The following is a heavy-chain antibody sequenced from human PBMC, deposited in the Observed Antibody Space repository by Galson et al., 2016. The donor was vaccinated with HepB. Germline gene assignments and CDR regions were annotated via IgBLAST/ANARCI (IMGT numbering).Heavy chain of an antibody. J-gene: IGHJ4*02. D-gene: IGHD3-10*01. V-gene: IGHV5-51*01. CDR3: ARVYGAGSRFAEYSH. Sequence: QSGAEVKKPGESLKIYCKTSGYIFSSYWIGWVRQMPGNGLEWMGIIFPGDGDTRYSPSLQGQFTISADKSISTAYLQWSPLQASDTGKYYCARVYGAGSRFAEYSHWGQGTLVTVS. CDR2: IFPGDGDT. CDR1: GYIFSSYW.